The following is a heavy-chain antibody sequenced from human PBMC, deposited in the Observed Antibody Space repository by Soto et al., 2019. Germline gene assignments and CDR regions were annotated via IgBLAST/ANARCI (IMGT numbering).Heavy chain of an antibody. CDR2: INAGNGNT. V-gene: IGHV1-3*01. J-gene: IGHJ3*02. Sequence: GASVKVSCKASGYTFTSYAMHWVRQAPGQRLEWMGWINAGNGNTKYSQKFQGRVTITRDTSASTAYMELISLRSEDTAVYYCARDHKVWGSYRYSAFDIWGQGTMVTVSS. CDR1: GYTFTSYA. D-gene: IGHD3-16*02. CDR3: ARDHKVWGSYRYSAFDI.